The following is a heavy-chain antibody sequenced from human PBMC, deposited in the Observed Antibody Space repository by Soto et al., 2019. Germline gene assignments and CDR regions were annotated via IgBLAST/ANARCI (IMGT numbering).Heavy chain of an antibody. J-gene: IGHJ4*02. D-gene: IGHD3-22*01. CDR2: IFPGGVNI. CDR1: GYGFTRHY. Sequence: ASVKVSCKAIGYGFTRHYIHWVRQAPGQGLEWMGTIFPGGVNIAYAQKFQGRVTMTKDTSTSTVYMELNSLRAEDTSVYYCAREYSLAVVAPGYWGQGILVTVSS. V-gene: IGHV1-46*01. CDR3: AREYSLAVVAPGY.